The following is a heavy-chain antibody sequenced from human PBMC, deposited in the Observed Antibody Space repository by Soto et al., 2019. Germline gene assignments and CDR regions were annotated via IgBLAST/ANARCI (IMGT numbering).Heavy chain of an antibody. CDR3: ARATTVTSSFFYYGLDV. CDR2: IYYNGNT. Sequence: SETLSLTCSVSGGSISNDDYYWTWIRQPPGKGLEWIGHIYYNGNTYYKPSLKNRLTMSLDTSQNQFSLHLTSVIAADSASYFCARATTVTSSFFYYGLDVWGQGT. J-gene: IGHJ6*02. V-gene: IGHV4-30-4*08. D-gene: IGHD4-17*01. CDR1: GGSISNDDYY.